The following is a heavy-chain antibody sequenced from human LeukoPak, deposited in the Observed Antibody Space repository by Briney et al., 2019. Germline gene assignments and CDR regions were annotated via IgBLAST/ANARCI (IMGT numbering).Heavy chain of an antibody. CDR1: GYSFTSYW. D-gene: IGHD4-17*01. CDR2: IYPGGSDT. CDR3: ASSLGTTVTTRLTYYYYGMDV. Sequence: GESLKISCKGSGYSFTSYWIGWVRQMPGKGLEWMGIIYPGGSDTRYSPSFQGQVTISADKSISTAYLQWSSLKASDTAMYYCASSLGTTVTTRLTYYYYGMDVWGQGTTVTVSS. J-gene: IGHJ6*02. V-gene: IGHV5-51*01.